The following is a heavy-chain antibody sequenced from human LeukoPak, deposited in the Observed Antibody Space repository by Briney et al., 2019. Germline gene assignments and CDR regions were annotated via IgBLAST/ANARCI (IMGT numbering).Heavy chain of an antibody. CDR1: GGSFSGYY. D-gene: IGHD6-13*01. V-gene: IGHV4-34*01. J-gene: IGHJ4*02. Sequence: ETLSLTCAVYGGSFSGYYWSWIRQPPGKGLEWIGEINHSGSTNYNPSLKSRLTISVDTSKNQFSLKLSSVTAADTAVYYCARAAYSSSHYFDYWGQGTLVTVSS. CDR3: ARAAYSSSHYFDY. CDR2: INHSGST.